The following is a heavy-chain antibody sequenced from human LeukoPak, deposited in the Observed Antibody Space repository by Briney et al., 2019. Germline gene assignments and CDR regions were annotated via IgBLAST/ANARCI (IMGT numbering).Heavy chain of an antibody. Sequence: GGSLRLSRAASGFTFSNYAMHWGRQAPGKGLEYVSTISSNGVSTYYANSVKGRFTISRDNSKNTLYLQMGSLRAEDMAVYYCARGPPDYYYYGMDVWGQGTTVTVSS. CDR1: GFTFSNYA. V-gene: IGHV3-64*01. CDR3: ARGPPDYYYYGMDV. CDR2: ISSNGVST. J-gene: IGHJ6*02.